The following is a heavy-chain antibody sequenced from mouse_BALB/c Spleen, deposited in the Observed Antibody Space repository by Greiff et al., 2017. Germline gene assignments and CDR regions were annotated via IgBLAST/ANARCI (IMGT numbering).Heavy chain of an antibody. CDR2: ISYDGSN. Sequence: DVKLVESGPGLVKPSQSLSLTCSVTGYSITSGYYWNWIRQFPGNKLEWMGYISYDGSNNYNPSLKNRISITRDTSKNQFFLKLNSVTTEDTATYYCARVYYGSSYAMDYWGQGTSVTVSS. CDR1: GYSITSGYY. V-gene: IGHV3-6*02. CDR3: ARVYYGSSYAMDY. D-gene: IGHD1-1*01. J-gene: IGHJ4*01.